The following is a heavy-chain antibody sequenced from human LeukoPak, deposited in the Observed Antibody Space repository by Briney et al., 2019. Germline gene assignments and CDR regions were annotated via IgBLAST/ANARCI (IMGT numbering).Heavy chain of an antibody. D-gene: IGHD3-22*01. CDR1: GFPFINYA. CDR3: AKSIDYDSSGPYYFDY. Sequence: GGSLRLSCAASGFPFINYAMTWVRQAPGKGLEWVSSSVTGGDTYYPDSVKGRFTISRDNSKNTLYLQMNSLRAEDTAVYYCAKSIDYDSSGPYYFDYWGQGTLVTVSS. CDR2: SVTGGDT. V-gene: IGHV3-23*01. J-gene: IGHJ4*02.